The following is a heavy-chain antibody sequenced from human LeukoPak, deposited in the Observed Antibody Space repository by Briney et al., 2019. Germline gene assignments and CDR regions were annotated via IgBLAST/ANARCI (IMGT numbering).Heavy chain of an antibody. CDR3: ARAGILVAGTDWYFDL. J-gene: IGHJ2*01. V-gene: IGHV3-21*01. CDR2: ISSGGNYI. CDR1: GFTFSTYS. D-gene: IGHD6-19*01. Sequence: GGSLGLSCAASGFTFSTYSMNWVRQAPGKGLEWVSSISSGGNYIYYPDSVKGRFTVSRDNAKNSLFLQMNSLRAEETAVYYCARAGILVAGTDWYFDLWGRGTLVTVSS.